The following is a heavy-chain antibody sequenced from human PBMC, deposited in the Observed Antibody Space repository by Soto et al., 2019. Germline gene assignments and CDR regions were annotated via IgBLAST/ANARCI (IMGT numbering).Heavy chain of an antibody. CDR2: IYHSGST. V-gene: IGHV4-30-2*01. J-gene: IGHJ6*01. Sequence: SSETLSLTCAVSGGSISSGGYSWTWIRQPPGKGLEWVGYIYHSGSTYYNPSLKSRVTISVDRSKNQFSLNLSSVTAADTALYYCARQGFGELHGLVAVSAQRTTVTVSA. CDR1: GGSISSGGYS. D-gene: IGHD3-10*01. CDR3: ARQGFGELHGLVAV.